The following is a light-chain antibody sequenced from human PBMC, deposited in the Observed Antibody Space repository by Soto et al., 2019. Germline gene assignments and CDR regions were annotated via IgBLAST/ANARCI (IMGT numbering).Light chain of an antibody. CDR1: SSDVGSYNL. Sequence: QSVLTQPASVSGSPGQSITISCTGTSSDVGSYNLVSWYQQHPGKAPKLMIYEGSKRPSGVSNRFSGSKSGNTASLTISGLQAEDEADYYCCSYAGSSTHVVFGGGTKVTV. J-gene: IGLJ2*01. CDR3: CSYAGSSTHVV. V-gene: IGLV2-23*01. CDR2: EGS.